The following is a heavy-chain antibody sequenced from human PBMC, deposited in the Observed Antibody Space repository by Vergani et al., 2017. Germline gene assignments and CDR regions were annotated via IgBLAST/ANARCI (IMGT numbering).Heavy chain of an antibody. CDR2: INPNSGGT. D-gene: IGHD6-13*01. V-gene: IGHV1-2*02. CDR3: ARERRDSSSWYGGLWYDY. Sequence: QVQLVQSGAEVKKPGASVKVSCKASGYTFTGYYMHWVRQAPGQGLEWMGWINPNSGGTNYAQKFQGRVTMTRDTSISTAYMELSRLRSDDTAGYYCARERRDSSSWYGGLWYDYWGQGTLVTVSS. J-gene: IGHJ4*02. CDR1: GYTFTGYY.